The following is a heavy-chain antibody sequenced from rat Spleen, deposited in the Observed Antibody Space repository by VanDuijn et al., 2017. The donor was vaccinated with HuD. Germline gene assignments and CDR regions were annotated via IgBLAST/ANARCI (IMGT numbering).Heavy chain of an antibody. CDR2: IDTGGSNT. Sequence: EVQLVESGGGLVQPGRSMRLSCAASGFNFSSYYMAWVRQAPTKGLEWVASIDTGGSNTYYRQSVKGRFTISRDNAKSTLYLQMSSLRSEDTATYYCARSVFDFWGQGVMVTVSS. CDR3: ARSVFDF. V-gene: IGHV5-25*01. J-gene: IGHJ2*01. CDR1: GFNFSSYY.